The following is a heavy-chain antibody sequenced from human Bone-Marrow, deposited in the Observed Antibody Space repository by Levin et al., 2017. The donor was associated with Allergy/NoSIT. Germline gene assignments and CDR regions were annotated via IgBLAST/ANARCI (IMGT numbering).Heavy chain of an antibody. V-gene: IGHV2-5*01. CDR3: AHHPYYYDSSGYYSSFDY. CDR1: GFSLSTSGVG. J-gene: IGHJ4*02. D-gene: IGHD3-22*01. Sequence: SGPTLVKPTQTLTLTCTFSGFSLSTSGVGVGWIRQPPGKALEWLALIYWNDDKRYSPSLKSRLTITKDTSKNQVVLTMTNMDPVDTATYYCAHHPYYYDSSGYYSSFDYWGQGTLVTVSS. CDR2: IYWNDDK.